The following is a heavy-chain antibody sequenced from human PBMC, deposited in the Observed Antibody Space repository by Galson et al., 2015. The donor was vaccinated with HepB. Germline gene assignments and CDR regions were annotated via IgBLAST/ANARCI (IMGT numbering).Heavy chain of an antibody. CDR3: ARSYDSSGYYVYY. CDR2: IWYDGSNK. CDR1: GFTFSSYG. D-gene: IGHD3-22*01. Sequence: SLRLSCAASGFTFSSYGMHWVRQAPGKGLEWVAVIWYDGSNKYYADSVKGRFTISRDNSKNTLYLQMNSLRAEDTAVYYCARSYDSSGYYVYYWGQGTLVTVSS. J-gene: IGHJ4*02. V-gene: IGHV3-33*08.